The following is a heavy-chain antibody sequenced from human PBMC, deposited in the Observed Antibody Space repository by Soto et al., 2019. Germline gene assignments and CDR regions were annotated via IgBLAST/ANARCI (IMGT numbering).Heavy chain of an antibody. J-gene: IGHJ6*02. Sequence: PGGSLRLSCAASGFTFSDYYMSWIRQAPGKGLEWLSYISSSSTYTNYADSVEGRFTISRDNAKNSLYLQMNSLRAEDTAVYYCARVPYYYTLGTDYGMDVWGQGTTVTVSS. CDR3: ARVPYYYTLGTDYGMDV. CDR1: GFTFSDYY. V-gene: IGHV3-11*06. D-gene: IGHD3-10*01. CDR2: ISSSSTYT.